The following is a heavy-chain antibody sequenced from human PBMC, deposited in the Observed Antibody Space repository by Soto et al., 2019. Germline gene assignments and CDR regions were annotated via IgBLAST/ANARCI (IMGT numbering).Heavy chain of an antibody. V-gene: IGHV3-23*01. Sequence: EVQLLESGGGLVQPGGSLRLSCAASGFTFSAYSMSWVRQAPGKGLEWVSSITESGADRFYADSVKGRFTISRDNSKSTLSLPMSSLRVEDTAVYYCAKRATLNFDYWGQGILVTVSP. J-gene: IGHJ4*02. CDR2: ITESGADR. CDR3: AKRATLNFDY. CDR1: GFTFSAYS.